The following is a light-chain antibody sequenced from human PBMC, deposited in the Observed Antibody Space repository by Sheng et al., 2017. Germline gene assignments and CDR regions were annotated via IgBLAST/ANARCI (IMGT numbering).Light chain of an antibody. CDR2: DDS. J-gene: IGLJ3*02. V-gene: IGLV3-21*03. CDR1: DIGSKT. CDR3: QVWDATSDHPGV. Sequence: SYVLTQPPSVSVAPGKTATITCGGTDIGSKTVHWYQRKAGQAPVLVLYDDSDRPSGIPERFSGSNSGHAATLTISRAEAGDEADYFFQVWDATSDHPGVFGGGTKLTVV.